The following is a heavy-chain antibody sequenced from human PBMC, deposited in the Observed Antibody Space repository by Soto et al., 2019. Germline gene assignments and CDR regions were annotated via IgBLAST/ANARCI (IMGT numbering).Heavy chain of an antibody. CDR2: IYYSGST. CDR3: ARVSIETNYYYYGMDV. J-gene: IGHJ6*02. V-gene: IGHV4-59*01. CDR1: GGSISSYY. Sequence: SETLSLTCTVSGGSISSYYWSWIRQPPGKGLEWIGYIYYSGSTNYNPSLKSRVTISVDTSKNQFSLKLSSVTAADTAVYYCARVSIETNYYYYGMDVWGQGTTVTVSS. D-gene: IGHD1-7*01.